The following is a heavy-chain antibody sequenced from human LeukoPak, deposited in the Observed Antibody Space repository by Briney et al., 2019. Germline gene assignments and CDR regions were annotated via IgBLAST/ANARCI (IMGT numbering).Heavy chain of an antibody. V-gene: IGHV4-34*01. CDR1: GGSFSGYY. J-gene: IGHJ6*03. CDR2: INHSGST. Sequence: KPSETLSLTCAVYGGSFSGYYWSWIRQPPGKGLEWIGEINHSGSTNYNPSLKSRVTMSVDTSKNQFSLKLSSVTAADTAVYYCARGRIASGAYYYYMDVWGKGTTVTVSS. CDR3: ARGRIASGAYYYYMDV. D-gene: IGHD2-21*01.